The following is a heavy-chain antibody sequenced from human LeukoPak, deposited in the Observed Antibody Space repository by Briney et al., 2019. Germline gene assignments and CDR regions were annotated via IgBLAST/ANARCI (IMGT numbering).Heavy chain of an antibody. V-gene: IGHV3-23*01. J-gene: IGHJ4*02. CDR3: AKGGKWDVTPFDY. CDR1: GFTFTSYS. D-gene: IGHD1-26*01. CDR2: ISGGGGST. Sequence: GGSLRLSCAASGFTFTSYSMNWVRQAPGKGLEWVSTISGGGGSTYYADSVKGRFTISRDNSKNTLYLQENSLRAEDTAVYYCAKGGKWDVTPFDYWGQGTLVTVSS.